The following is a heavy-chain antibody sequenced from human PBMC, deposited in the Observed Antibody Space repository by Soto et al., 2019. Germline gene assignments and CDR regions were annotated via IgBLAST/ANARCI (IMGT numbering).Heavy chain of an antibody. CDR1: GFTFSSYA. CDR2: ISGSGGST. Sequence: EVQLLESGGGLVQPGGSLRLSCAASGFTFSSYAMSWVRQAPGKGLEWVSAISGSGGSTYYADSVKGRFTISRDNSKYSLYLQMNSLRAEDTAVYYRAKITYYDSSGYFGNYYYYGMDVWGQGTTVTVSS. J-gene: IGHJ6*02. D-gene: IGHD3-22*01. V-gene: IGHV3-23*01. CDR3: AKITYYDSSGYFGNYYYYGMDV.